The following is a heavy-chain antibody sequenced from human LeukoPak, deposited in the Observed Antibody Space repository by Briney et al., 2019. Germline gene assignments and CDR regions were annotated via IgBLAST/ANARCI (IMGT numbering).Heavy chain of an antibody. D-gene: IGHD3-10*01. CDR3: ASYGPRGFDY. Sequence: GGSLRLSCAASGFTFSSYSMNWVRQAPGKGLGWVSSISSSSSYIYYADSVKGRFTISRDNAKNSLYLQMNSLRAEDTAAYYCASYGPRGFDYWGQGTLVTVSS. V-gene: IGHV3-21*01. CDR2: ISSSSSYI. CDR1: GFTFSSYS. J-gene: IGHJ4*02.